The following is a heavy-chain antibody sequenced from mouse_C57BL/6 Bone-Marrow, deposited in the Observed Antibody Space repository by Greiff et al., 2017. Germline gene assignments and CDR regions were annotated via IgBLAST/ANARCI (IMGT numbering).Heavy chain of an antibody. V-gene: IGHV1-55*01. CDR2: IYPGSGST. Sequence: QVQLQQPGAELVKPGASVKMSCKASGYTFTSYWITWVKQRPGQGLEWIGDIYPGSGSTNYNEKFKSKATLTVDTSSSAAYMQLSSLTSEDSAVYYCAREDYYSSSYICAMDYWGQGTSVTVSS. J-gene: IGHJ4*01. CDR1: GYTFTSYW. D-gene: IGHD1-1*01. CDR3: AREDYYSSSYICAMDY.